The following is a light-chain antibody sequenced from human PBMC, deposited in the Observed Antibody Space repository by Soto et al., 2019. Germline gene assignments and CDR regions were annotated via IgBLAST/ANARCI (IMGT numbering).Light chain of an antibody. CDR1: QSINAF. CDR2: AES. Sequence: DIQMTQSPSSLSASVGDRVTITCRASQSINAFLNWYQQKPGKAPNLLIYAESSLQSGVPSRFSGGGSGTDFTLTISSLQPEDFATYYCQQTYSTPLTFGGGTKVEIK. V-gene: IGKV1-39*01. CDR3: QQTYSTPLT. J-gene: IGKJ4*01.